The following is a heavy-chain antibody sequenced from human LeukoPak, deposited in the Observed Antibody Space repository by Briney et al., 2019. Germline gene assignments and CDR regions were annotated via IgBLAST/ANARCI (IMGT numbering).Heavy chain of an antibody. CDR1: GFTFSSYG. CDR2: IWYDGSNK. D-gene: IGHD5-24*01. Sequence: HPGGSLTLSCAPSGFTFSSYGMHWVRQAPGKGLEWVAVIWYDGSNKYYGDSVKGRFTISRDNSKKTLYLQMNSLRVKDTAVYYCARGDGYNDAEYLQHWGQGTLVTVS. CDR3: ARGDGYNDAEYLQH. V-gene: IGHV3-33*01. J-gene: IGHJ1*01.